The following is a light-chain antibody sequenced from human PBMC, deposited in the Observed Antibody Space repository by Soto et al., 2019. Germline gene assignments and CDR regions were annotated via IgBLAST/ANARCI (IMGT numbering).Light chain of an antibody. CDR1: QSISSDY. J-gene: IGKJ3*01. Sequence: EVVLTHSPDTFSLSPCERATLSCSASQSISSDYLVWYQQKPGQAPRLLIYGASSRATGIPDRFSGSGSGTDFTLTINRLEPEDFAVYYCQHYGNSPPSVTFGPGTKVDIK. V-gene: IGKV3-20*01. CDR3: QHYGNSPPSVT. CDR2: GAS.